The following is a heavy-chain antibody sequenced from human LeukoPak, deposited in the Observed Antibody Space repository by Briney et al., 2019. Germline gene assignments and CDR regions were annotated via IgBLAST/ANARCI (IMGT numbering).Heavy chain of an antibody. V-gene: IGHV1-2*02. CDR1: GYTFTGYY. J-gene: IGHJ6*03. Sequence: ASVKVSCKASGYTFTGYYMHWVRQAPGQGLEWMGWINPNSGGTNYAQKFQGRVTMTRDTSISTAYMELSRLRSDDTAVYYCARIPTHFDLGGYYYYYYMDVWGKGTTVTVSS. CDR3: ARIPTHFDLGGYYYYYYMDV. CDR2: INPNSGGT. D-gene: IGHD3-3*01.